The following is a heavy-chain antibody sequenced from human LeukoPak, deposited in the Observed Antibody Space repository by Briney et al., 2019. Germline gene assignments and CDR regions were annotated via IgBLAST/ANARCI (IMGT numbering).Heavy chain of an antibody. CDR3: ARWGVYSSSWYTFDY. D-gene: IGHD6-13*01. CDR2: IKQDGSEK. Sequence: GGSLRLSCAASGFTFSSYWMSWVRQAPGKGLEWVANIKQDGSEKYYVDSVKGRFTISRDKAKNSLYLQMNSLRAEDTAVYYCARWGVYSSSWYTFDYWGQGTLVTVSS. CDR1: GFTFSSYW. J-gene: IGHJ4*02. V-gene: IGHV3-7*04.